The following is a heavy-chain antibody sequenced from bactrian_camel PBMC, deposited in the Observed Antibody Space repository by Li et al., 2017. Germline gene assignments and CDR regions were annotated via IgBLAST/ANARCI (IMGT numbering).Heavy chain of an antibody. D-gene: IGHD6*01. Sequence: VQLVESGGGLVQPGGSLRLSCAASGSAFSSYEMAWVRSAPGKGLEWVSTVNVGGEGTYYADSVKGRFTISRDNAKNTLYLQLNSLKTEDTAMYYCTKALVSGAGMGGKYNYWGQGTQVTVS. J-gene: IGHJ4*01. CDR3: TKALVSGAGMGGKYNY. CDR1: GSAFSSYE. CDR2: VNVGGEGT. V-gene: IGHV3S1*01.